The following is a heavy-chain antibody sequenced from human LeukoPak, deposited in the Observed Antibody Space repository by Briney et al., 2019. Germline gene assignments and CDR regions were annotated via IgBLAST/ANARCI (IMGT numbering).Heavy chain of an antibody. Sequence: PSETLSLTCTVSGGSISGYYWTWIRQPPGKGLEWIGYIYNSGNTNYNPSLKSRVTISVDTSKNQFSLKLSSVTAADTAVYYCARDKAALGTLDWGQGTLVTVSS. CDR1: GGSISGYY. CDR3: ARDKAALGTLD. V-gene: IGHV4-59*01. D-gene: IGHD6-13*01. CDR2: IYNSGNT. J-gene: IGHJ4*02.